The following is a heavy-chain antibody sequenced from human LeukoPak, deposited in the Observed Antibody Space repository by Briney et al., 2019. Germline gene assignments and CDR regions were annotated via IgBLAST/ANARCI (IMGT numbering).Heavy chain of an antibody. J-gene: IGHJ4*02. V-gene: IGHV1-2*02. D-gene: IGHD5-12*01. CDR3: ARDMGRYSGYDYDY. CDR1: GYTFTDYY. Sequence: ASVKVSCKTSGYTFTDYYLHWVRQAPGQGLEWVGWIHPNTGATHHAQKFQGRLTMTRDTSIGTVYMELTRLRSDDTAVYYCARDMGRYSGYDYDYWGQGTLVTVSS. CDR2: IHPNTGAT.